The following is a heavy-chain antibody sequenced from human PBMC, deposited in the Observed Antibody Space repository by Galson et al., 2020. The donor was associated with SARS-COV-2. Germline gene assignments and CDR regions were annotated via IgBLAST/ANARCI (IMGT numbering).Heavy chain of an antibody. V-gene: IGHV4-34*01. Sequence: SETLSLTCAVYGGSFSGYSWTWIRQPPGKGLEWIGEINSSGHTKYSPSPSSRVTLSVDTPKNQFSLKLTSVSAAGPAFYFWPGGHRGVVPSPVLCLGPFYSYYYLDVWGKGTTVTVSS. CDR3: PGGHRGVVPSPVLCLGPFYSYYYLDV. D-gene: IGHD3-10*01. J-gene: IGHJ6*03. CDR1: GGSFSGYS. CDR2: INSSGHT.